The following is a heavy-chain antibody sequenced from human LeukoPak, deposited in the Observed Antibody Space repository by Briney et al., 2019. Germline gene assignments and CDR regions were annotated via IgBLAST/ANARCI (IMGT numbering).Heavy chain of an antibody. J-gene: IGHJ3*02. CDR2: ISSSSSYI. CDR3: AKTTRGYYDSSGYYPDAFDI. D-gene: IGHD3-22*01. Sequence: GGSLRLSCAASGFTFSSYSMNWVRQAPGKGLEWVSSISSSSSYIYYADSVKGRFTISRDNAKNSLYLQMNSLRAEDTAVYYCAKTTRGYYDSSGYYPDAFDIWGQGTMVTVSS. V-gene: IGHV3-21*01. CDR1: GFTFSSYS.